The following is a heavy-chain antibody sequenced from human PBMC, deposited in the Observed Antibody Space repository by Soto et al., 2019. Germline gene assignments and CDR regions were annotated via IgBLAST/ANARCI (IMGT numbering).Heavy chain of an antibody. CDR1: GYTFTSYA. D-gene: IGHD2-15*01. CDR2: INAGNGNT. CDR3: ARDCTGGSCYSRYDY. V-gene: IGHV1-3*01. Sequence: QVQLVQSGAEVKKPGASVKVSCKASGYTFTSYAIHWVRQAPGQRLEWMGWINAGNGNTRYSEKFQGRVTITRDISASTAYMELSSLISEDTAVYYCARDCTGGSCYSRYDYWGQGTLVTVSS. J-gene: IGHJ4*02.